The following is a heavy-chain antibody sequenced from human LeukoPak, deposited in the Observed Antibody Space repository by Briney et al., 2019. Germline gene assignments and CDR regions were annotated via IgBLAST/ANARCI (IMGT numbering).Heavy chain of an antibody. D-gene: IGHD6-6*01. V-gene: IGHV3-7*01. CDR1: GFTYSNFW. CDR3: ARDRGSSSHY. Sequence: PGGSVRLSCAASGFTYSNFWMSWVRQAPGKGLEWVANINQDGSENYYVDAVKGRFTISRDNAKSSLYLQMNSLRAEDTAVYYCARDRGSSSHYWGQGARVTVFS. J-gene: IGHJ4*02. CDR2: INQDGSEN.